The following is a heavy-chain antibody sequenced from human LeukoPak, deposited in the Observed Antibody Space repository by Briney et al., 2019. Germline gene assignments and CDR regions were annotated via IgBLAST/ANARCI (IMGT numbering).Heavy chain of an antibody. CDR1: GYTFTSYD. D-gene: IGHD3-10*01. J-gene: IGHJ4*02. CDR3: ARGTGGSGTL. Sequence: EASVKVSCKASGYTFTSYDINWVRQATGQGLEWMGWISVYNGNTNYAQKLQGRVTMTTDTSTSTAYMELRSLRSDDTAVYYCARGTGGSGTLWGQGTLVTVSS. V-gene: IGHV1-18*01. CDR2: ISVYNGNT.